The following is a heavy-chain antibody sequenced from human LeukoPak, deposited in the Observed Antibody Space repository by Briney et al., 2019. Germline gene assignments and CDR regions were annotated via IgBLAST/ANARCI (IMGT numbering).Heavy chain of an antibody. CDR2: ISSSGSTI. D-gene: IGHD6-13*01. CDR1: GFTFSSYE. Sequence: GGSLRLSCAASGFTFSSYEMNWVRQAPGKGLEWASYISSSGSTIYYADSVKGRFTISRDNAKNSLYLQMNSLRAEDTAVYYCAREESLLQQSYFDYWGQGTLVTVSS. V-gene: IGHV3-48*03. CDR3: AREESLLQQSYFDY. J-gene: IGHJ4*02.